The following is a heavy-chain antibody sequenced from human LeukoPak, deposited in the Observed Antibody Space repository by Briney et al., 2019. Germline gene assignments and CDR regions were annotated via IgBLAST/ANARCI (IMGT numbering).Heavy chain of an antibody. D-gene: IGHD4-23*01. Sequence: HPGGSLRLSCAASGFTVSSNYMSWVRQAPGKGLEWVSVIYSGGSSYYADSVKGRFTISRDNSKNTLYLQMNSLRAEDTAVYYCAKRPTTVVTPGSDYWGQGTLVTVSS. CDR1: GFTVSSNY. V-gene: IGHV3-53*01. CDR3: AKRPTTVVTPGSDY. CDR2: IYSGGSS. J-gene: IGHJ4*02.